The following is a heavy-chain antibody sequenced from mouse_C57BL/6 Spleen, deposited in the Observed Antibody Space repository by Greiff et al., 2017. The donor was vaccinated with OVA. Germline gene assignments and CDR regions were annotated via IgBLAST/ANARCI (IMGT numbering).Heavy chain of an antibody. Sequence: VQLKEPGPELVKPGASVKMSCKASGYSFTGYNMNWVKQSTGKGLEWIGVINPNYGTTSYNQKFKGKATLTVDQSSSTAYMQLNSLTSEDSAVYYCAKEGYYGSTWFAYWGQGTLVTVSA. J-gene: IGHJ3*01. CDR3: AKEGYYGSTWFAY. D-gene: IGHD1-1*01. CDR2: INPNYGTT. V-gene: IGHV1-39*01. CDR1: GYSFTGYN.